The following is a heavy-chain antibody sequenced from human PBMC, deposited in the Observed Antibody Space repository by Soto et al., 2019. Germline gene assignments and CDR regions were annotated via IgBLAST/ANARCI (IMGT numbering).Heavy chain of an antibody. Sequence: GGSLRLSCAASGFTFSSSWMHWVRQAPGKGLVWVSRINSDGSSTSYADSVKGRFTISRDNSKNTLYLQMNSLRAEDTAVYYCARGERVVITTFLQHWGQGTLVTVSS. CDR1: GFTFSSSW. CDR3: ARGERVVITTFLQH. D-gene: IGHD3-22*01. J-gene: IGHJ1*01. CDR2: INSDGSST. V-gene: IGHV3-74*01.